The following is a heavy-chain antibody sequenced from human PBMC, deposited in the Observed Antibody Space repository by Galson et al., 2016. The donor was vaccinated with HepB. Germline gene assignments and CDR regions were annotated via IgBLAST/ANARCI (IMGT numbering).Heavy chain of an antibody. V-gene: IGHV3-23*01. CDR2: VNVYDEDT. Sequence: SLRLSCAASGFTFRDSPMSWVRQSPGKGLEWVSTVNVYDEDTHYTDSVRGRFTISRDNSKNTLHLQMNDLRAEDTALYYCAKDPASTDAFDVWGPGTLVTVSS. CDR1: GFTFRDSP. J-gene: IGHJ3*01. CDR3: AKDPASTDAFDV.